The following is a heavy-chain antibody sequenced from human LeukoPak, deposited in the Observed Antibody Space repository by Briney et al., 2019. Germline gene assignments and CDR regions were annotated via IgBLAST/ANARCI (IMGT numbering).Heavy chain of an antibody. J-gene: IGHJ4*02. D-gene: IGHD2-2*01. CDR1: GFTFNNFG. CDR2: MGYEGIHK. V-gene: IGHV3-30*02. Sequence: PGGSLRLSCAASGFTFNNFGMHWVRQAPGKGLEWVAFMGYEGIHKYYADSVKGRFTISKDNSKNTLYLQMNSLRAEDTAVYYCAKEGLIVVVPAAMGDYWGQGTLVTVSS. CDR3: AKEGLIVVVPAAMGDY.